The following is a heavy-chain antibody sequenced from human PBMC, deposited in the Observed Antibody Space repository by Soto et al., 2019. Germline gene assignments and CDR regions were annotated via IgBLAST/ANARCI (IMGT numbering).Heavy chain of an antibody. CDR2: IIPIFGTA. CDR3: ARVVPPKDIVVVVATNWFDP. D-gene: IGHD2-15*01. Sequence: SVKVSCKASGGTFSSYAISWVRQAPGQGLEWMGGIIPIFGTANYAQKFQGRVTITADESTSTAYMELSSLRSEDTAVYYCARVVPPKDIVVVVATNWFDPWGQGTLVTVSS. V-gene: IGHV1-69*13. CDR1: GGTFSSYA. J-gene: IGHJ5*02.